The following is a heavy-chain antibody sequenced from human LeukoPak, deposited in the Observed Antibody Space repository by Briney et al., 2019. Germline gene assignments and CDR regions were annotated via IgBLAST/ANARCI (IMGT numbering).Heavy chain of an antibody. CDR3: ARGIADPYSFDS. D-gene: IGHD6-13*01. CDR1: GGSISNYY. J-gene: IGHJ4*02. CDR2: IYYSEIT. V-gene: IGHV4-59*12. Sequence: SETLSLTCTVSGGSISNYYWSWIRQPPGKGLEWIGYIYYSEITNYNPSLKSRVTMSVDKSKNQFSLNLSSVTAADTAVYYCARGIADPYSFDSWGQGILVTVSS.